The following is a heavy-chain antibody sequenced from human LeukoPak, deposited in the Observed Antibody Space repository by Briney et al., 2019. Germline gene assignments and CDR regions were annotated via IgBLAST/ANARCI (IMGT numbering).Heavy chain of an antibody. CDR3: ARMVYDTSGYYPSFDY. CDR1: GGCISSFYW. D-gene: IGHD3-22*01. V-gene: IGHV4-4*02. Sequence: PSETLSLTCALSGGCISSFYWWSWVRQPPGKGLERIGEVYHSGTTNSNPSLKSRVAISVDKSNSQFSLRLRSVTAADTAVYYCARMVYDTSGYYPSFDYWGQGTLVTVSS. J-gene: IGHJ4*02. CDR2: VYHSGTT.